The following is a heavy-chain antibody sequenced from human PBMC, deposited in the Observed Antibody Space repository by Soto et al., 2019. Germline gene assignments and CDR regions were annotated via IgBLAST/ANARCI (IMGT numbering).Heavy chain of an antibody. V-gene: IGHV1-3*04. D-gene: IGHD3-10*01. CDR1: GYTLTELS. CDR3: AGEKFPYGPRDAFDI. J-gene: IGHJ3*02. CDR2: INTANGDT. Sequence: ASVKVSCKVSGYTLTELSMHWVRQAPGQRLEWMGWINTANGDTKFPQKFQGRLTITRDTSASAAYMELSSLRSDDTAVYFCAGEKFPYGPRDAFDIWGKGTRVPVS.